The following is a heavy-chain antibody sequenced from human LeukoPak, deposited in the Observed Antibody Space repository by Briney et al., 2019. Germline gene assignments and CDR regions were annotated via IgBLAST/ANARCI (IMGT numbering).Heavy chain of an antibody. D-gene: IGHD1-26*01. CDR2: ISYDGSNK. J-gene: IGHJ3*02. Sequence: GGSLRLSCVASGFTFSSYGMHWVRQAPGKGLEWVAVISYDGSNKYYADSVRGRFTISRDNSKNTLYLQMNSLRAEDTAVYYCAKRKRSVSGSYSGDDAFDIWGQGTMVTVSS. V-gene: IGHV3-30*18. CDR1: GFTFSSYG. CDR3: AKRKRSVSGSYSGDDAFDI.